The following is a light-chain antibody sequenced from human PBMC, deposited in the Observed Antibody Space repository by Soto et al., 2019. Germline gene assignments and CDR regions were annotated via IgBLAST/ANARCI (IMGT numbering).Light chain of an antibody. J-gene: IGKJ1*01. V-gene: IGKV1-5*01. CDR3: QQYNSYWT. Sequence: EIRMTQSASSLSACVGDRGTIXCRASQSLSSRLAWYQQNPGQARKLLICDASSLESGVTSRFSGSGCGKEFTLTISSLQPDDLATYECQQYNSYWTFGQGTKVDIK. CDR1: QSLSSR. CDR2: DAS.